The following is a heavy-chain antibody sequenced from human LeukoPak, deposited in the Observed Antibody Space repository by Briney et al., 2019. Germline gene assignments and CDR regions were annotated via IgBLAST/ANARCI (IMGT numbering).Heavy chain of an antibody. Sequence: GGSLRLSCAASGFTFSSFEMNWVRQAPGKGLEWVSYISSGGNTIFYADSVKGRFTISRDNTNNSLSLQLNSLRAEDTAVYFCARSPHDSGHSYLPVADYWGQGALVTVSS. J-gene: IGHJ4*02. CDR3: ARSPHDSGHSYLPVADY. CDR2: ISSGGNTI. D-gene: IGHD4-17*01. CDR1: GFTFSSFE. V-gene: IGHV3-48*03.